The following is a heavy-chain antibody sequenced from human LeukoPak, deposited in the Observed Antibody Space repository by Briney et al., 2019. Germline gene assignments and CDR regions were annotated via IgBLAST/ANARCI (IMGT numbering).Heavy chain of an antibody. D-gene: IGHD3-10*01. V-gene: IGHV1-2*02. Sequence: ASVKVSCKVSGYTLIELSIHWVRQAPGQGLEWMGWINPNSGGTNYAQKFQGRVTMTRDTSISTAYMELSRLRSDDTAVYYCARERSGRIYYMDVWGKGTTVTISS. CDR1: GYTLIELS. CDR2: INPNSGGT. J-gene: IGHJ6*03. CDR3: ARERSGRIYYMDV.